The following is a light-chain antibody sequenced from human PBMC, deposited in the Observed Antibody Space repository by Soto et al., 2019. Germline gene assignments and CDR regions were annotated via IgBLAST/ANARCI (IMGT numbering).Light chain of an antibody. J-gene: IGLJ1*01. CDR3: QSFDSSLSAYV. CDR1: NSNIGAGRD. V-gene: IGLV1-40*01. Sequence: QSVLTQPPSVSGAPGQRVTISCTGSNSNIGAGRDVHWYQQLPGTAPRLLIYGNNNRPSGVPDRFSASKSGTSASLAITGLQAEDEADFYCQSFDSSLSAYVFGTGTKVTVL. CDR2: GNN.